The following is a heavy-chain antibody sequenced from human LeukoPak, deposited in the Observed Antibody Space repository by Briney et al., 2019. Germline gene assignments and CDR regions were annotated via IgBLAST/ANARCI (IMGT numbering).Heavy chain of an antibody. CDR1: GGSISSYY. D-gene: IGHD1-26*01. CDR2: IYYSGST. J-gene: IGHJ6*02. V-gene: IGHV4-59*01. Sequence: SETLSLTCTVSGGSISSYYWSWIRQPPGKGLEWIGYIYYSGSTNYNPSLKSRVTISVDTSKNQFSLKLSSVTAADTAGYYCARGSWNYYYGMDVWGQGTTVTVSS. CDR3: ARGSWNYYYGMDV.